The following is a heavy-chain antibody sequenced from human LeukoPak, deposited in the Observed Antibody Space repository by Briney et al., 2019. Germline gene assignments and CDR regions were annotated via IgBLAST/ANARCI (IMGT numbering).Heavy chain of an antibody. CDR2: IYPGDSDT. V-gene: IGHV5-51*07. J-gene: IGHJ5*02. D-gene: IGHD6-13*01. CDR1: GYSFTSYW. CDR3: ARRVRQQLVFTSGRSWFDP. Sequence: GESLKISCKGSGYSFTSYWIGWVHQMPGKGLEWMGIIYPGDSDTRYSPSFQGQVTISADKSISTAYLQWSSLKASDTAMYYCARRVRQQLVFTSGRSWFDPWGQGTLVTVSS.